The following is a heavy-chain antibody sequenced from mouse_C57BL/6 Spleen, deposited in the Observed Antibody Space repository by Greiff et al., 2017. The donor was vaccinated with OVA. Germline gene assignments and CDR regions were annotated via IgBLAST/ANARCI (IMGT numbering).Heavy chain of an antibody. D-gene: IGHD2-1*01. V-gene: IGHV5-4*01. CDR2: ISDGGSYT. Sequence: DVMLVESGGGLVKPGGSLKLSCAASGFTFSSYAMSWVRQTPEKRLEWVATISDGGSYTYYPDNVKGRFTISRDNAKNNLYLQMSHLKSEDTAMYYCAREDYGNYGAYWGQGTLVTVSA. CDR3: AREDYGNYGAY. J-gene: IGHJ3*01. CDR1: GFTFSSYA.